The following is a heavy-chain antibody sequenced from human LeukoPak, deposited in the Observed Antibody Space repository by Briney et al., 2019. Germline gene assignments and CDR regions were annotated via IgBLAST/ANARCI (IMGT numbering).Heavy chain of an antibody. CDR1: VGSIRPYY. J-gene: IGHJ3*02. V-gene: IGHV4-59*08. D-gene: IGHD3-22*01. Sequence: PSETLSLTCTLWVGSIRPYYWIWLRQPPGKGLEWIAYIGYSVSPNYNPSFKSRVTISIDTSKNQFSLKLSSVTAADTAVYYCARVSATWITMIVILPDAFDIWGQGTMVTVSS. CDR2: IGYSVSP. CDR3: ARVSATWITMIVILPDAFDI.